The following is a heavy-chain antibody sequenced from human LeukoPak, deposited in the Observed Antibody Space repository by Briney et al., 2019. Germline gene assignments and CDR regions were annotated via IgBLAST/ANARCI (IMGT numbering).Heavy chain of an antibody. J-gene: IGHJ4*02. CDR1: GFTFSTYG. CDR3: AKAPRYSSSWYWFDY. CDR2: IRYDGNNK. D-gene: IGHD6-13*01. Sequence: GGSLRLSCAVSGFTFSTYGMHWVRQAPGKGLEWVAFIRYDGNNKYYADSVKGRFTISRDNSKNTLYLQMNSLRAEDTAVYYCAKAPRYSSSWYWFDYWGQGTLVTVSS. V-gene: IGHV3-30*02.